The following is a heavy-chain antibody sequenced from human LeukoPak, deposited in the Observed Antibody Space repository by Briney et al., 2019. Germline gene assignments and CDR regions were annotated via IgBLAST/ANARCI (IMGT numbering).Heavy chain of an antibody. CDR2: IRGSGGRT. Sequence: PGGSLRLSCVASGFTFSSYAMIWVRQAPGKGLEWVSGIRGSGGRTYHADSVKGRVTMSRDNSKNTLYLQMNSLRAEDTAVYYCAKDYGDYQGAFDIWGQGTLVTVSS. CDR1: GFTFSSYA. D-gene: IGHD4-17*01. CDR3: AKDYGDYQGAFDI. J-gene: IGHJ3*02. V-gene: IGHV3-23*01.